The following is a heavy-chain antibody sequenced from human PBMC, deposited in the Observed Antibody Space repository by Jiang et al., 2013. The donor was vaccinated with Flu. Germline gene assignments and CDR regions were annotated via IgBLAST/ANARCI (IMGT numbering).Heavy chain of an antibody. J-gene: IGHJ2*01. CDR1: GYSINSGYV. D-gene: IGHD3-22*01. Sequence: TVSGYSINSGYVLGLDPAAPRKELEWLGSVYHSGMTYYSPSLRSRVTMSVDTSKNQFSLRLSSVTAADTAMYYCARDRANYYFDSSAGNWYFDLWGRGTLVSVSS. CDR2: VYHSGMT. V-gene: IGHV4-38-2*02. CDR3: ARDRANYYFDSSAGNWYFDL.